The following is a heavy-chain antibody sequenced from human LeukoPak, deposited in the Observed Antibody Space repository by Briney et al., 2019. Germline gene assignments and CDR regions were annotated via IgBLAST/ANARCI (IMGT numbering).Heavy chain of an antibody. CDR1: GDSVSSNSVA. J-gene: IGHJ4*02. D-gene: IGHD5-12*01. V-gene: IGHV6-1*01. CDR2: TYYRSKWYN. CDR3: ARGYSGYDLRALDY. Sequence: SQTLSLTCAISGDSVSSNSVAWNWIRQSPSRGLEWLGRTYYRSKWYNDYAVSVKSRITIKPDTSKNQFSLQLNSVTPEDTAVYYCARGYSGYDLRALDYWGQGTLVTVSS.